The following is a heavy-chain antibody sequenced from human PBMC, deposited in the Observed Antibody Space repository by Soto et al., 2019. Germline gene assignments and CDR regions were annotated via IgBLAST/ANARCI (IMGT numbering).Heavy chain of an antibody. V-gene: IGHV3-48*01. CDR3: ARTTTVAGTPEFDY. J-gene: IGHJ4*02. CDR2: ISSGSDVI. CDR1: GFTFSNFM. Sequence: GGSLRLSCAASGFTFSNFMMNWVRQAPGKGLEWLAFISSGSDVIYYADSVKGRFTVSRDNSNNTLYLQLSSLRPEDTAVYYCARTTTVAGTPEFDYWGQGILVTLSS. D-gene: IGHD6-19*01.